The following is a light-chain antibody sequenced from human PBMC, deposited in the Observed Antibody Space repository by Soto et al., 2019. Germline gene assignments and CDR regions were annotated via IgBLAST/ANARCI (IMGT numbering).Light chain of an antibody. Sequence: IVMTQSPATLSVSPGERATLSCRASQSVSSNLAWYQQKPGRAPRLLIYGASTRATGIPARFSGSGSGTEFTLTINSLQSEDFAVYYCQHYNNWPLTFGGGTKVEIK. CDR1: QSVSSN. CDR2: GAS. J-gene: IGKJ4*01. V-gene: IGKV3-15*01. CDR3: QHYNNWPLT.